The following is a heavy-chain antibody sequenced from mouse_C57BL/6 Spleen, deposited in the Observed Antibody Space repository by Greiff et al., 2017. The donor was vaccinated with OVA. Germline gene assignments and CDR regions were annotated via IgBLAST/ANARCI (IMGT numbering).Heavy chain of an antibody. CDR2: IRLKSDNYAT. V-gene: IGHV6-3*01. CDR3: TGGVWGGNPYYYAMDY. J-gene: IGHJ4*01. Sequence: EVMLVESGGGLVQPGGSMKLSCVASGFTFSNYWMNWVRQSPEKGLEWVAQIRLKSDNYATHYAESVKGRFTISRDDSKSSVYLQMNNLRAEDTGMYYCTGGVWGGNPYYYAMDYWGQGTSVTVSS. CDR1: GFTFSNYW. D-gene: IGHD2-1*01.